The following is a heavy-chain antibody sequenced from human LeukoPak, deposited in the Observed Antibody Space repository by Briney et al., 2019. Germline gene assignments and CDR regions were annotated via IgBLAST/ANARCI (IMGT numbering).Heavy chain of an antibody. V-gene: IGHV3-33*01. D-gene: IGHD3-16*02. CDR3: ARGGYMRYYFDY. J-gene: IGHJ4*02. CDR1: GFTLSSYG. CDR2: IWYDGSNK. Sequence: GFLRLSCAASGFTLSSYGMHWVRQAPGKGLEWVAVIWYDGSNKYYADSVKGRFTISRDNSKNTLYLQMNSLRAEDTAVYYCARGGYMRYYFDYWGQGTLVTVSS.